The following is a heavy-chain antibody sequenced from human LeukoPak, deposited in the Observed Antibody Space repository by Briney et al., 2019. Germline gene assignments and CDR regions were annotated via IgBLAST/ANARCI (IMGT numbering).Heavy chain of an antibody. V-gene: IGHV4-39*01. Sequence: PSETLSLTCTVSGGSISSSSYYWGWIRQPPGKGLEWIGSIYYSGSTYYNPSLKGRVTISVDTSKNQFSLKLSSVTAADTAVYYCARRARGFGESPFDYWGQGTLVTVSS. CDR3: ARRARGFGESPFDY. CDR1: GGSISSSSYY. J-gene: IGHJ4*02. D-gene: IGHD3-10*01. CDR2: IYYSGST.